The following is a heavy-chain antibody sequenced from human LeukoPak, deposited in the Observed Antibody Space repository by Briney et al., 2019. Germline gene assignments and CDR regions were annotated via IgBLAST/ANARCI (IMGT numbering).Heavy chain of an antibody. Sequence: ASVKVSCKASGYTFTGYYMHWVRQAPGQGLEWMGWINPNSGGTNYAQKFQGRVTMTRDTSISTAYMKLSRLRSDDTAVYYCARLFLIVGATGNDYWGQGTLVTVSS. J-gene: IGHJ4*02. CDR1: GYTFTGYY. V-gene: IGHV1-2*02. CDR2: INPNSGGT. D-gene: IGHD1-26*01. CDR3: ARLFLIVGATGNDY.